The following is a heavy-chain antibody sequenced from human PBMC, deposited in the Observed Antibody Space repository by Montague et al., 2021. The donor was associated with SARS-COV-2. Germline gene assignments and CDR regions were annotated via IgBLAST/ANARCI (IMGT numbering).Heavy chain of an antibody. J-gene: IGHJ4*02. CDR3: VRGPSGGNDGNCGY. D-gene: IGHD2-15*01. CDR2: INQDGSKI. V-gene: IGHV3-7*03. Sequence: SLRLSCAASGFFFGGYWMKWVRQAPGRGLEWVANINQDGSKIYYVDSVRGRLTISRDNAQNSVYLQMNSLRVEDTAVYYCVRGPSGGNDGNCGYWGQGTLVTVSS. CDR1: GFFFGGYW.